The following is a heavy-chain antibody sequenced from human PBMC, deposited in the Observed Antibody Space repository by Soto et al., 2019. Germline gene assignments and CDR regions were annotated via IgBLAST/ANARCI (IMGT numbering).Heavy chain of an antibody. D-gene: IGHD2-15*01. CDR3: ARRHGGTLDY. V-gene: IGHV4-59*08. CDR2: IYYSGST. Sequence: QVQLQESGPGLVKPSETLSLTCTVSSGTISSYYWSWIRQLPGKGLEWIGYIYYSGSTNYNPSLKSRVTISVDTSKNQFSLKLSSVTAADTAVYYCARRHGGTLDYWGQGTLVIVSS. J-gene: IGHJ4*02. CDR1: SGTISSYY.